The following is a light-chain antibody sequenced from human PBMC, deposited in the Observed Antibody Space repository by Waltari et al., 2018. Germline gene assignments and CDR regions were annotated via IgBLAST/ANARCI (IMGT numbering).Light chain of an antibody. J-gene: IGKJ1*01. CDR2: GAS. V-gene: IGKV3-20*01. Sequence: EIVLTQSPGTLSLSPGDRGTLSCRASQSFSRFLAGYQQKPGQAPRLLIYGASTRATGIPDRFSGSGSGTDFSLTISRLEPEDFAVYYCQKYDRLPATFGQGTKVEIK. CDR1: QSFSRF. CDR3: QKYDRLPAT.